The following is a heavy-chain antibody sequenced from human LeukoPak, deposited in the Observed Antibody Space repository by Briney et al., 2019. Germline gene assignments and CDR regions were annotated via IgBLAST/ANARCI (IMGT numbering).Heavy chain of an antibody. CDR1: GFTFSTYS. CDR2: IGSTSSMI. Sequence: GGSLRLSCAASGFTFSTYSMTWVRQAPGKGLEWVSYIGSTSSMIYYADSVKGRFTISRDNAKNSLYLQMNSLRDEDTAVYYCARMGLTGSYFDYWGQGTLVT. CDR3: ARMGLTGSYFDY. V-gene: IGHV3-48*02. D-gene: IGHD2-8*02. J-gene: IGHJ4*02.